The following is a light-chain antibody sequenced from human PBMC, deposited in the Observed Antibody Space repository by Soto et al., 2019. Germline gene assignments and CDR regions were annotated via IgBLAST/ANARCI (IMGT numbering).Light chain of an antibody. CDR2: AAS. V-gene: IGKV1-39*01. CDR3: QQSYSTPIT. CDR1: QSISSY. J-gene: IGKJ5*01. Sequence: IQITQSPSSLFASVGDRVTIPFRASQSISSYLNWYQQKPGKAPKLLIYAASSLQSGVPSRFSGSGSGTDFTLTISSLQPEDFATYYCQQSYSTPITFGQGTRLEIK.